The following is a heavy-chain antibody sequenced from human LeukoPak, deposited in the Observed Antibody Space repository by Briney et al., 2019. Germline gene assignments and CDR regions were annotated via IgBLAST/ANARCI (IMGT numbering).Heavy chain of an antibody. D-gene: IGHD3-22*01. CDR3: ARDNGVTMIVVVIYYFDY. Sequence: GASVKVSCMASGYTFTGYYMHWVRQAPGQGLEWMGWINPNSGGTNYAQKFQGRVAMTRDTSISTAYMELSRLRSDDTAVYYCARDNGVTMIVVVIYYFDYWGQGTLVTVSS. V-gene: IGHV1-2*02. CDR1: GYTFTGYY. J-gene: IGHJ4*02. CDR2: INPNSGGT.